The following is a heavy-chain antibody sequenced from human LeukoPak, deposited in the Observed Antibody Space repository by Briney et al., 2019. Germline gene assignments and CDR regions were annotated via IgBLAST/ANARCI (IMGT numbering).Heavy chain of an antibody. CDR2: ISSSGSTI. V-gene: IGHV3-48*03. CDR1: GFTFSSYE. Sequence: GGSLRLSCAASGFTFSSYEMYWVRQAPGKGLEWVSYISSSGSTIYYADSVKGRFTISRDNAKNSLYLQMNSLRAEDTAVYYCRGYGYGLDYWAQGTLVTVSS. D-gene: IGHD5-18*01. J-gene: IGHJ4*02. CDR3: RGYGYGLDY.